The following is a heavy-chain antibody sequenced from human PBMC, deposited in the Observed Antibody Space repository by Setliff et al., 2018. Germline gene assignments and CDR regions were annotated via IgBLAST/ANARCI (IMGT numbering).Heavy chain of an antibody. CDR2: LYTSGNT. V-gene: IGHV4-4*07. D-gene: IGHD3-22*01. J-gene: IGHJ4*02. CDR3: ARAPRYFDSTGSYFDF. Sequence: SETLSLTCTVSGGSISSHYWTWIRQPAGKGLEWIGRLYTSGNTYYNPSLKSRVTMSVDTSKSQFSLKLTSVTAADTAVYYCARAPRYFDSTGSYFDFWGQGTLVTVSS. CDR1: GGSISSHY.